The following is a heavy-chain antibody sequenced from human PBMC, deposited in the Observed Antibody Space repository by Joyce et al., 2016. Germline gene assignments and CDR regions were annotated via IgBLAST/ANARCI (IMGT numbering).Heavy chain of an antibody. CDR1: GFEFGGCC. J-gene: IGHJ5*01. CDR3: ARGGEYMTDWFFS. Sequence: EVELVASGGALVKPGGSLRLSCAAAGFEFGGCCLTWVHQVPRKGLEWLSYISNCGSPIFYADSVKGRFTIARYNARNSLYLQMNSLRAEDTAVYFCARGGEYMTDWFFSWGQGTPVTVSS. V-gene: IGHV3-48*01. CDR2: ISNCGSPI. D-gene: IGHD2-21*02.